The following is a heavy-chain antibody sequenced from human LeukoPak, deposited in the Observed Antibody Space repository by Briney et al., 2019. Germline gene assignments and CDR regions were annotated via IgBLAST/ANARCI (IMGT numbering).Heavy chain of an antibody. V-gene: IGHV3-53*01. D-gene: IGHD5-18*01. CDR3: AGGYSYAYCFDY. CDR2: IYSGGRT. CDR1: GFTVSSNY. J-gene: IGHJ4*02. Sequence: GGSLRLSCAASGFTVSSNYMSWVRQAPGKGLEWVSAIYSGGRTYYADSVKGRFTISRDNSKNTLYLQMNSLRAEDTAVYYCAGGYSYAYCFDYRGQGTLVTVSS.